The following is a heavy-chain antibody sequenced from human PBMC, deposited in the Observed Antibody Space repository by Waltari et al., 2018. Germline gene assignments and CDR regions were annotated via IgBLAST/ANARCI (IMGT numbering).Heavy chain of an antibody. V-gene: IGHV1-69*12. CDR1: GGTFSSYA. CDR3: ARASLGYYDSSGYYLFNY. CDR2: STPIFGTA. Sequence: QVQLVQSGAEVKKPGSSVKVSCKASGGTFSSYAISWVRQAPGQGLEWMGGSTPIFGTANYAQKFQGRVTITADESTSTAYMELSSLRSEDTAVYYCARASLGYYDSSGYYLFNYWGQGTLVTVSS. J-gene: IGHJ4*02. D-gene: IGHD3-22*01.